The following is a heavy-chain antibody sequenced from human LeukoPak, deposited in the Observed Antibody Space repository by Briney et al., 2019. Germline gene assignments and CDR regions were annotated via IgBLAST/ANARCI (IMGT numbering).Heavy chain of an antibody. J-gene: IGHJ4*02. CDR2: ISSSSSYI. V-gene: IGHV3-21*01. Sequence: GGSLRLSCAASGFTFSSYSMNWVRRAPGKGLEWVSSISSSSSYIYYADSVKGRFTISRDNAKNSLYLQMNSLRAEDTAVYYCAREVVGGYFDYWGQGTLVTVSS. CDR3: AREVVGGYFDY. CDR1: GFTFSSYS. D-gene: IGHD2-15*01.